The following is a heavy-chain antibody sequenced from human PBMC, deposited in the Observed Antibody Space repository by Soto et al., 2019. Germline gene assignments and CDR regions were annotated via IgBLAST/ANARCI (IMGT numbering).Heavy chain of an antibody. J-gene: IGHJ3*02. D-gene: IGHD2-21*01. Sequence: ASVKVSCKASGGTFSSYAISWVRQAPGQGLEWMGGIIPIFGTANYAQKFQGRVTITADESTSTAYMELSSLRSEDTAVYYWARDRTGGGDHDAFDIWGQGTMVTVSS. CDR1: GGTFSSYA. CDR2: IIPIFGTA. CDR3: ARDRTGGGDHDAFDI. V-gene: IGHV1-69*13.